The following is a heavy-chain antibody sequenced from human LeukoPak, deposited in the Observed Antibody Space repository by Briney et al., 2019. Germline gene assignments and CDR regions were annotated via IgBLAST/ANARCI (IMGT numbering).Heavy chain of an antibody. Sequence: SETLSLTCTVSGASISSGNYYWVWIRQPPGKGLEWIGYIYNSGSTNYNPSLKSRVTISVDTSKNKFSLKLSSVTAADTAVYYCARGGYSYGYDDDFDYWGQGTLVTVSS. D-gene: IGHD5-18*01. V-gene: IGHV4-61*01. CDR3: ARGGYSYGYDDDFDY. J-gene: IGHJ4*02. CDR2: IYNSGST. CDR1: GASISSGNYY.